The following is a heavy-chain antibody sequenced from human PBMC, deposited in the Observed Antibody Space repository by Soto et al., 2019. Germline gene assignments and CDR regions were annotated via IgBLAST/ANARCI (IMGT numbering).Heavy chain of an antibody. CDR3: ARESEDLTSNFDY. CDR2: ISSTTNYI. Sequence: EVQLVESGGGLVKPGGFLRLSCAASGFTFTRYSMNWVRQAPGKGLEWVSSISSTTNYIYYGDSMKGRFTISRDNAKNSLYLEMNSLRAEDTAVYYCARESEDLTSNFDYWGQGTLVTVSP. V-gene: IGHV3-21*06. J-gene: IGHJ4*02. CDR1: GFTFTRYS.